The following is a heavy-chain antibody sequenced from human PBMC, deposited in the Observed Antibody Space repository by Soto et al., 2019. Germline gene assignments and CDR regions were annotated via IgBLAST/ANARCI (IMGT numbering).Heavy chain of an antibody. J-gene: IGHJ4*02. V-gene: IGHV3-23*01. D-gene: IGHD1-7*01. Sequence: EVQLLESGGGLVQPGGSLRLSCAASGFTFSSYGMTWVRQAQGKGLEWGSFSSATGAGTYYADSVKGRFTISRDNSKNKLYLQMTSRRADETAVYFCAKDRRAGGNYGFYSDFWGQGALVIVSS. CDR2: SSATGAGT. CDR3: AKDRRAGGNYGFYSDF. CDR1: GFTFSSYG.